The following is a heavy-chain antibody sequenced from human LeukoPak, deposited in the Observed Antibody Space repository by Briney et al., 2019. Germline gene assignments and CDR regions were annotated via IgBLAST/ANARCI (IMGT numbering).Heavy chain of an antibody. CDR1: GFTFSTYA. Sequence: TGGSLRLSCAASGFTFSTYAMSWVRQAPGKGLEWVSAVIGSGGSTYYADSVKGRFTISRDNSKNTLYLQMNSLRAEDTAVYYCAKRAARPAYYFDFWGQGTLVTISS. J-gene: IGHJ4*02. CDR2: VIGSGGST. D-gene: IGHD6-6*01. CDR3: AKRAARPAYYFDF. V-gene: IGHV3-23*01.